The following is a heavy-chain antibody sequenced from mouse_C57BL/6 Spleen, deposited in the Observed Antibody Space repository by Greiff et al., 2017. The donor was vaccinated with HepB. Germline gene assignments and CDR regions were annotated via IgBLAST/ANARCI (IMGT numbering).Heavy chain of an antibody. CDR1: GFTFSDYG. CDR2: ISSGSSTI. V-gene: IGHV5-17*01. CDR3: ARLGQDYAMDY. D-gene: IGHD3-3*01. J-gene: IGHJ4*01. Sequence: EVQVVESGGGLVKPGGSLKLSCAASGFTFSDYGMHWVRQAPEKGLEWVAYISSGSSTIYYADTVKGRFTISRDNAKNTLFLQMTSLRSEDTAMYYCARLGQDYAMDYWGQGTSVTVSS.